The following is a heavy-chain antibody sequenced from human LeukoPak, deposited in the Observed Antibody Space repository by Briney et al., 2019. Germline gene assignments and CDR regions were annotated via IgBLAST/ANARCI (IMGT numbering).Heavy chain of an antibody. Sequence: GGSLRLSCAASGFTFSSYEMNWVRQAPGKGLEWVSYISSSGSTIYYADSVKGRFTISRDNAKNSLYLQMNSLRAEDTAVYYCARGGGTIRDAFDIWGQGTMVTVSS. CDR3: ARGGGTIRDAFDI. J-gene: IGHJ3*02. V-gene: IGHV3-48*03. CDR2: ISSSGSTI. D-gene: IGHD4-23*01. CDR1: GFTFSSYE.